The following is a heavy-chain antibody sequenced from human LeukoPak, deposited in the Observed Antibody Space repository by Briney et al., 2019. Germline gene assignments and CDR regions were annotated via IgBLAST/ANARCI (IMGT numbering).Heavy chain of an antibody. V-gene: IGHV3-23*01. CDR2: ISNSDGGT. D-gene: IGHD5-12*01. J-gene: IGHJ6*02. Sequence: GGSLRLSCAASGFIFSSYGMSWVRQAPGKGLEWVSVISNSDGGTYYADSVKGRFTISRDNSKNTLYLQMNSLRAEDTAVYYCAKDVGGGYGFYGMDVWGQGTTVTVSS. CDR1: GFIFSSYG. CDR3: AKDVGGGYGFYGMDV.